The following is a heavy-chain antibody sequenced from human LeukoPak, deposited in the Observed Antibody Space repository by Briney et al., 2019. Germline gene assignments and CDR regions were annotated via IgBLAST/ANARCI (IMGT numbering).Heavy chain of an antibody. CDR3: AREMVRGVRLDP. V-gene: IGHV3-21*01. D-gene: IGHD3-10*01. CDR1: GFTFSSYS. Sequence: GGSLRLSCAASGFTFSSYSMNWVRQAPGKGLEWVSSISSSSSYIYYADSVKGRFTISRDNAKNSLYLQMNSLRAEDTAVYYCAREMVRGVRLDPWGQGTLVTVSS. J-gene: IGHJ5*02. CDR2: ISSSSSYI.